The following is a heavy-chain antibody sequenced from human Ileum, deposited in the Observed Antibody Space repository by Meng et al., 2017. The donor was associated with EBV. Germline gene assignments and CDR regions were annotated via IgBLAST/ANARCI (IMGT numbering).Heavy chain of an antibody. J-gene: IGHJ5*01. CDR3: AKEQDDGDRGIHRIDS. CDR2: IHYNGGN. V-gene: IGHV4-39*07. D-gene: IGHD5-18*01. Sequence: RRRARAGRGTGNSSGTLSLTYTGCGGSRSTSIYFWGWNRQTPGKGLGWIGSIHYNGGNAYNPSLQSRVTMSVDTSKNQFSLRLTSVTAADTAVYYCAKEQDDGDRGIHRIDSWGQGTLVTVSS. CDR1: GGSRSTSIYF.